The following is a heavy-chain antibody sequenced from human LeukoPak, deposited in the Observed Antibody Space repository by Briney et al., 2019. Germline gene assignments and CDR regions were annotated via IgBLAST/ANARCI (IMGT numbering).Heavy chain of an antibody. CDR2: ISGYNGNT. V-gene: IGHV1-18*01. CDR1: GGTFSSYA. J-gene: IGHJ6*02. D-gene: IGHD3-3*01. CDR3: ARDGDLLESLYYYGMDV. Sequence: ASVKVSCKASGGTFSSYAISWVRQAPGQGLEWMGWISGYNGNTDYAQKLQGRVTMTTDTSTSTASMELRSLTSDDTAVYYCARDGDLLESLYYYGMDVWGQGTTVTVSS.